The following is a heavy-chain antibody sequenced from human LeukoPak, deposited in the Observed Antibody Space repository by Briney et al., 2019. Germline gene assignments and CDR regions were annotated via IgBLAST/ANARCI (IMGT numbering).Heavy chain of an antibody. J-gene: IGHJ5*02. Sequence: PGGSLRLSCAASGFTFSSNWMHWVRQVPGKGLVWVSRINSDGSIISYADSVKGRFTISRDNAKNTLWLQMNSLRGEDMAVYFCVKDRYGSFDPWGQGTLVTVSS. CDR1: GFTFSSNW. V-gene: IGHV3-74*01. CDR3: VKDRYGSFDP. CDR2: INSDGSII. D-gene: IGHD3-10*01.